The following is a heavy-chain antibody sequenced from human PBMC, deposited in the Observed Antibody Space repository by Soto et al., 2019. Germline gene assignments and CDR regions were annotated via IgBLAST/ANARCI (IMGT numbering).Heavy chain of an antibody. Sequence: SETLSLTCAVYGGSFIGYYWSWIRQPPGKGLEWIGEINHSGSTNYNPSLKSRVTISVDTSKNQFSLKLSSVTAADTAVYYCARGGIAARLTPMGQAFDYWGQGTLVTVSS. D-gene: IGHD6-6*01. CDR2: INHSGST. J-gene: IGHJ4*02. V-gene: IGHV4-34*01. CDR1: GGSFIGYY. CDR3: ARGGIAARLTPMGQAFDY.